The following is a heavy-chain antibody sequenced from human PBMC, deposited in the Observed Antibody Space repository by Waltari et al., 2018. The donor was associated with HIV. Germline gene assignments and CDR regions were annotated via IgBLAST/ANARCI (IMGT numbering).Heavy chain of an antibody. D-gene: IGHD3-10*01. CDR1: GGSISSYS. V-gene: IGHV4-59*08. CDR2: IYYSGST. CDR3: AKSAGFGITMVRGVPDYGMDV. J-gene: IGHJ6*02. Sequence: QVQLQESGPGLVKPSETLSLTCPVSGGSISSYSWSWIRQPPGKGLGWIGYIYYSGSTNYNPSLKSRVTISVDTSKNQFSLKLSSVTAADTAVYYCAKSAGFGITMVRGVPDYGMDVWGQGTTVTVSS.